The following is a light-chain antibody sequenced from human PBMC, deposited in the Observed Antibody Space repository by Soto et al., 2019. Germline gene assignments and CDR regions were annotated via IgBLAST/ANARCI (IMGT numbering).Light chain of an antibody. CDR2: LHSDGSH. Sequence: QSVLTQSPSAPASLGDSVKLTCTLSSGHSTYAIAWHQQQPEKGPRYLMKLHSDGSHIKGDGIPDRFSGSSSGAERYLTISSLQSEDEADYYCQTWGTGIRVFGGGTKLTVL. CDR3: QTWGTGIRV. J-gene: IGLJ2*01. CDR1: SGHSTYA. V-gene: IGLV4-69*01.